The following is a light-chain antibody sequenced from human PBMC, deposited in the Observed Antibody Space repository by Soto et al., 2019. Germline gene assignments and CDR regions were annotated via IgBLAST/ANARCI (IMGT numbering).Light chain of an antibody. CDR2: GAS. V-gene: IGKV3-15*01. Sequence: EIVMTQSPATLSVSPGERATLSCRASQSVSSNLAWYQQKPGQAPRLLIYGASTRATGVPARYSGSGSGTDFAITISSLQSEDFAVYYCQQYNNWPTWTFGQGTKVEIK. CDR3: QQYNNWPTWT. J-gene: IGKJ1*01. CDR1: QSVSSN.